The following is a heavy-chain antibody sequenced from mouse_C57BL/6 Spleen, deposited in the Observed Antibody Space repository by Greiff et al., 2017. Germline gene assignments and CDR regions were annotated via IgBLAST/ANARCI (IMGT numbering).Heavy chain of an antibody. CDR2: INPNNGGT. V-gene: IGHV1-18*01. CDR3: ARDGVYEYDCFAY. D-gene: IGHD2-4*01. Sequence: VQLQPSGPELVKPGASVKIPCTASGYTFTDYNMDWVKQSHGKSLEWIGDINPNNGGTISNQKFKCKATLPVDNSSSTAYMELRSLTSEDTAVYYGARDGVYEYDCFAYWGQGTLVTVSA. J-gene: IGHJ3*01. CDR1: GYTFTDYN.